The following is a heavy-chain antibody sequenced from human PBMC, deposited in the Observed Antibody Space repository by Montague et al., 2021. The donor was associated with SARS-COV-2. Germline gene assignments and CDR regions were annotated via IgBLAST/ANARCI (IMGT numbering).Heavy chain of an antibody. CDR2: SGST. V-gene: IGHV4-39*01. D-gene: IGHD4-23*01. Sequence: SGSTYYNPSLKSRLTISVDTSKNQFSLKLSSVTAADAAVYYRVVTSSLYYQDMDVWGQGTTVTVSS. J-gene: IGHJ6*01. CDR3: VVTSSLYYQDMDV.